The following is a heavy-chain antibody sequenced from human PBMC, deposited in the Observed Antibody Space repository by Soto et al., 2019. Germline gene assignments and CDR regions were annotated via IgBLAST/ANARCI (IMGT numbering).Heavy chain of an antibody. Sequence: QVQLVQSGAEVKKPGASVKVSCKASGYTFTSYGISWVRQAPGQGLEWMGWISAYNGNTNYEQKLQGRVTITTDTSKSTAYMELRSLRSDDTAVYYCARDGITIFGVVIMGNYYGMDVWGQGTTVTVSS. J-gene: IGHJ6*02. CDR2: ISAYNGNT. CDR3: ARDGITIFGVVIMGNYYGMDV. CDR1: GYTFTSYG. V-gene: IGHV1-18*01. D-gene: IGHD3-3*01.